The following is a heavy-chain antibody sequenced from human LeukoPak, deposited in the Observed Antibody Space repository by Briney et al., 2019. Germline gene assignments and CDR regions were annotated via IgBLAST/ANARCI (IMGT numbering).Heavy chain of an antibody. CDR1: GGSVSSSFYY. J-gene: IGHJ4*02. V-gene: IGHV4-39*01. CDR3: ANAASYSVDY. Sequence: PTETLSLTCTVSGGSVSSSFYYWGWIRQPPGKGLEWLVSMYFSGSTHYNPSLKSRVTISVDTSKNQFSLKLTSVTAADTAVYYCANAASYSVDYWGQGTLVTVSS. CDR2: MYFSGST. D-gene: IGHD1-26*01.